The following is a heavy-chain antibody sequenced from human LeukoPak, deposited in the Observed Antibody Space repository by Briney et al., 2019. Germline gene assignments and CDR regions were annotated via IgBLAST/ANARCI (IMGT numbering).Heavy chain of an antibody. D-gene: IGHD4-23*01. J-gene: IGHJ5*02. Sequence: ASVKVSCKASGGTFSSYAISWVRQAPGQGLEWMGWISAYNGNTNYAQKLQGRVTMTTDTSTSTAYMELRSLRSDDTAVYYCARTGTVVGNWFDPWGQGTLVTVSS. V-gene: IGHV1-18*01. CDR2: ISAYNGNT. CDR3: ARTGTVVGNWFDP. CDR1: GGTFSSYA.